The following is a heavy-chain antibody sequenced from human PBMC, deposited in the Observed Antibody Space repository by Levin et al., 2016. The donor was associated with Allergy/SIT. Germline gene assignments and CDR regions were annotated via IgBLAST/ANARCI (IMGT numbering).Heavy chain of an antibody. CDR1: GFNFSSYW. CDR2: INSDGNST. CDR3: AREGSPVFHGRDV. D-gene: IGHD2-15*01. J-gene: IGHJ6*02. V-gene: IGHV3-74*01. Sequence: GESLKISCAASGFNFSSYWMHWVRQSPGKGLVCVSRINSDGNSTGYADSVKGRFTISRDNSKNTLDLQMNSLRAEDTAVYYCAREGSPVFHGRDVWGQGTTITVSS.